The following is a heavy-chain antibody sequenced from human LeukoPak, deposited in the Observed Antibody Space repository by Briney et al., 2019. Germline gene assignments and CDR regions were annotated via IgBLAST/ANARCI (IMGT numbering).Heavy chain of an antibody. D-gene: IGHD5-12*01. Sequence: GGSLRLSCAASGFTFSSYAMHWVRQAPGKGLEWVAVISYDGSNKYYADSVKGRFSISRDNSKNTLYLQMNSLRAEDTAVYYCAKDIGSGYDFFDYWGQGTLVTVSS. V-gene: IGHV3-30-3*01. CDR1: GFTFSSYA. J-gene: IGHJ4*02. CDR3: AKDIGSGYDFFDY. CDR2: ISYDGSNK.